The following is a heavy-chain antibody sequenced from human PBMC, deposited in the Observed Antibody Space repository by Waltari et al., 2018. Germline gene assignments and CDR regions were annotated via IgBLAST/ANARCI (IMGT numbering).Heavy chain of an antibody. Sequence: EVQLVESGGGLVQPGGTLRLSCAASGFTFSSYWMSWVRQAPGKGLEWVANIKQDGSEKYYVDSVKGRFTISRDNAKNSLYLQMNSLRAEDTAVYYCARGYSGYDFDYWGQGTLVTVSS. V-gene: IGHV3-7*03. D-gene: IGHD5-12*01. J-gene: IGHJ4*02. CDR1: GFTFSSYW. CDR2: IKQDGSEK. CDR3: ARGYSGYDFDY.